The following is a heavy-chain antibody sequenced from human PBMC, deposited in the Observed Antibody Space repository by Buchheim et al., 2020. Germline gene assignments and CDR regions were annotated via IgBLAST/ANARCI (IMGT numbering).Heavy chain of an antibody. CDR3: SRGCSGDCYSGDY. D-gene: IGHD2-21*02. Sequence: EVRLVQSGAEVKKPGESLKISCKGSGYTFTRYWIGWVRQMPGKGLEWMGLIYPYDGETKYSPSFEGQVTISVDRSIDTAYLQWSSLKASDTAMYYCSRGCSGDCYSGDYWGQGTL. V-gene: IGHV5-51*01. CDR2: IYPYDGET. CDR1: GYTFTRYW. J-gene: IGHJ4*02.